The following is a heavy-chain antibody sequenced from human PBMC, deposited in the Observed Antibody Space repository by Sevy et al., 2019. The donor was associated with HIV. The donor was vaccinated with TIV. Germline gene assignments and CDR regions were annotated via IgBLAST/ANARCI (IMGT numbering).Heavy chain of an antibody. CDR1: NGSISDYY. CDR3: ARREDNWFDP. CDR2: IYYTGST. V-gene: IGHV4-59*01. D-gene: IGHD1-26*01. J-gene: IGHJ5*02. Sequence: SETPSLTCTVSNGSISDYYWSWIRQPPGKGLEWIGYIYYTGSTNYNPSLKSRVTISIDTSKSQFSLKLSSVTAADTAVYFCARREDNWFDPWGQGTLVTVSS.